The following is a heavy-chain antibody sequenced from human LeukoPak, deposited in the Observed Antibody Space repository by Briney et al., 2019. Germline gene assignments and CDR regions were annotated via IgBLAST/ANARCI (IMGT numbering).Heavy chain of an antibody. CDR1: GYTFTVCY. V-gene: IGHV1-2*02. CDR2: INPISGGT. J-gene: IGHJ4*02. CDR3: ARDTEE. Sequence: ASVKVSFTASGYTFTVCYMHWVRQAPGQGLEWMGWINPISGGTNYAQKFQDRVTMTRDTSISTAYMELSSLTSDDTAVYYCARDTEEWGQGTLVTVSS.